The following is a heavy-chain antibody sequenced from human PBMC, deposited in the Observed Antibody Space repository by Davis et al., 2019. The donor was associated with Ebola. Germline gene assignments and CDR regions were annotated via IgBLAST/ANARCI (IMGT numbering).Heavy chain of an antibody. CDR1: GGSFNIYY. D-gene: IGHD5-12*01. J-gene: IGHJ6*02. V-gene: IGHV4-34*01. Sequence: SETLSLTCAVYGGSFNIYYWSWVRQSPGKGLEWIGEINHSGSTNYNTSLMGRVTLAVDAPKNQISLRLSSVTAADTGMYYCARGKWQRFQDYFYSGMDVWAQGTSVTVSS. CDR3: ARGKWQRFQDYFYSGMDV. CDR2: INHSGST.